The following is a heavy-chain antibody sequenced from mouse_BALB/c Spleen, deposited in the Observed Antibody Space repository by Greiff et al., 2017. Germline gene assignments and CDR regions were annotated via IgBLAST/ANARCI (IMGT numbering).Heavy chain of an antibody. Sequence: QVQLQQSGPELVKPGASVKISCKASGYAFSSSWMNWVKQRPGQGLEWIGRIYPGDGDTNYNGKFKGKATLTADKSSSTAYMQLSSLTSVDSAVYFCARGGGGFAYWGQGTLVTVSA. J-gene: IGHJ3*01. CDR2: IYPGDGDT. CDR3: ARGGGGFAY. V-gene: IGHV1-82*01. CDR1: GYAFSSSW.